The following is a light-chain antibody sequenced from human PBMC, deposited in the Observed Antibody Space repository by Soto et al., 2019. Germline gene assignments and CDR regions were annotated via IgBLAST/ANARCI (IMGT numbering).Light chain of an antibody. CDR3: QQYNVYPFT. CDR1: QGVSTF. Sequence: IQMTQSPSSLSASLGDRVTITCRASQGVSTFLAWFQQKPGRAPKSLIYFASSLQSGVPSRFSGSGAGTDFTLTISSLQPEDFATYYCQQYNVYPFTFGGGTKVDIK. CDR2: FAS. V-gene: IGKV1-16*01. J-gene: IGKJ4*01.